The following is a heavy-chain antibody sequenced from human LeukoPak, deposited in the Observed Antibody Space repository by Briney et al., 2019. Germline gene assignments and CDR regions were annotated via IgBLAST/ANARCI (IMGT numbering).Heavy chain of an antibody. J-gene: IGHJ4*02. CDR1: GGSITIYY. CDR3: ARDTYYYGSGTYYFNY. V-gene: IGHV4-4*07. D-gene: IGHD3-10*01. Sequence: SETLSLTCTVSGGSITIYYWSWIRQPAGKGLEWIGRIYTSGSTNYNPSLKSRVTMSVDTSKNQFSLKLSSVTAADTAVYYCARDTYYYGSGTYYFNYWGQGTLVTVSS. CDR2: IYTSGST.